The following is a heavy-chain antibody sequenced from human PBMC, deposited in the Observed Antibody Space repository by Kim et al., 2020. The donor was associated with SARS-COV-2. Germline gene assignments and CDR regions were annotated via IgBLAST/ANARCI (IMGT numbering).Heavy chain of an antibody. CDR1: GFTFSSYS. CDR3: ARDIYSGYDLADY. Sequence: GGSLRLSCAASGFTFSSYSMNWVRQAPGKGLEWVSSISSSSSYIYYADSVKGRFTISRDNAKNSLYLQMNSLRAEDTAVYYCARDIYSGYDLADYWGQGTLVTVSS. J-gene: IGHJ4*02. V-gene: IGHV3-21*01. CDR2: ISSSSSYI. D-gene: IGHD5-12*01.